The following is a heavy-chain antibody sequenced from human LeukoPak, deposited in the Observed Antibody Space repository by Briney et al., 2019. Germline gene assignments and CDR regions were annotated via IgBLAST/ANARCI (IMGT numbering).Heavy chain of an antibody. CDR1: GFTFSSNY. J-gene: IGHJ4*02. Sequence: GGSLRLSCAASGFTFSSNYMSWVRQAPGKGLEWVSVIYSGGSTYYSDSVKGRFTISRHNSKNTLYLQMNSLRAEDTAVYYCARPPAFYCSGGSCYFDYWGQGTLVTVSS. V-gene: IGHV3-53*04. D-gene: IGHD2-15*01. CDR3: ARPPAFYCSGGSCYFDY. CDR2: IYSGGST.